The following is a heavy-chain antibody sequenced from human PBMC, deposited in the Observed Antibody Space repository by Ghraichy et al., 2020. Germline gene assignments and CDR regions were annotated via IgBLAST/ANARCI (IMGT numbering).Heavy chain of an antibody. Sequence: ASVKVSCKTSGYSFTNYGITWVRQAPGQGFEWMGWITTSKGNTHSAQKLQGRVTMTTDTSTSTVYMELRSLTYDDTAVYYCARGINYFDPWGQGTLVTVSS. CDR3: ARGINYFDP. J-gene: IGHJ5*02. V-gene: IGHV1-18*04. D-gene: IGHD1-7*01. CDR1: GYSFTNYG. CDR2: ITTSKGNT.